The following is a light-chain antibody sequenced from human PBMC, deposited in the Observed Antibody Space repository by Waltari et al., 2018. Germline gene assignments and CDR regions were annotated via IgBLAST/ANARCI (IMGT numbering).Light chain of an antibody. CDR1: QSVSKY. CDR2: EAS. V-gene: IGKV3-20*01. Sequence: IVLTQSPGTLSLSPGERATLSCRASQSVSKYLAWYQQKPGQAPRLLIYEASIRASGIPDRFGGSGFGTDFSLTINRLEPEDFAVYYCQKYERLPATFGQGTKVEIK. J-gene: IGKJ1*01. CDR3: QKYERLPAT.